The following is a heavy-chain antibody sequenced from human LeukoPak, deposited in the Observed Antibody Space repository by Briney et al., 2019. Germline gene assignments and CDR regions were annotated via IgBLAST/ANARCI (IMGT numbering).Heavy chain of an antibody. J-gene: IGHJ4*02. CDR1: GFTFSSYA. Sequence: GGSLRLSCAASGFTFSSYAMSWGRQTPGGGLGWVSFITGDAGTTSYADSVKGRFTISRDNSKNTLYLQLNSLSAEDTAVYYCAKTTGNGHWLIEYWGQGTLVTVSS. CDR3: AKTTGNGHWLIEY. D-gene: IGHD4-23*01. CDR2: ITGDAGTT. V-gene: IGHV3-23*01.